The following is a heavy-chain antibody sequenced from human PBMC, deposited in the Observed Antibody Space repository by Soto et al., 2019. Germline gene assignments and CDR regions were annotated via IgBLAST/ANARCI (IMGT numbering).Heavy chain of an antibody. V-gene: IGHV3-30*04. CDR1: GFIFNNYA. CDR3: ASQMMAIGSFDY. CDR2: IWYDGSNK. D-gene: IGHD2-21*01. Sequence: QVQLVESGGGVVQPGGSLRLSCAASGFIFNNYAMHWVRQAPGKGLEWVAVIWYDGSNKYYADSVKGRFTISRDNSKNTLYLQMNSLRGEDTAVYYCASQMMAIGSFDYWGQGTLVTVSS. J-gene: IGHJ4*02.